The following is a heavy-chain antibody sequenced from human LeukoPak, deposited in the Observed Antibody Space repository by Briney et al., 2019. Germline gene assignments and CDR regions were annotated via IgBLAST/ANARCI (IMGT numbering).Heavy chain of an antibody. CDR2: INPNSGGT. Sequence: ASVKVSCKASGYTFTGYYMHWVRQAPGQGLEWMGWINPNSGGTNYALKFQGWVTMTRDTSISTAYMELSRLRSDDTAVYYCARSRKECSGGSCYSAFPIDYWGQGTLVTVSS. CDR3: ARSRKECSGGSCYSAFPIDY. V-gene: IGHV1-2*04. D-gene: IGHD2-15*01. J-gene: IGHJ4*02. CDR1: GYTFTGYY.